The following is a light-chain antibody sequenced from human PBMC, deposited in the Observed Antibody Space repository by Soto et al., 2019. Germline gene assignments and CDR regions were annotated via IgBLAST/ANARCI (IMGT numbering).Light chain of an antibody. Sequence: DIQMTQAPSSLSASVGDRVPITCRATQGISNYLAWYQQKPGKVPKLLIYAASTFQSGVPSRFSGSGSGTDFTLTISSLQPEDVATYYCQKYNSAPWTFGQGTKVDI. CDR3: QKYNSAPWT. V-gene: IGKV1-27*01. CDR1: QGISNY. CDR2: AAS. J-gene: IGKJ1*01.